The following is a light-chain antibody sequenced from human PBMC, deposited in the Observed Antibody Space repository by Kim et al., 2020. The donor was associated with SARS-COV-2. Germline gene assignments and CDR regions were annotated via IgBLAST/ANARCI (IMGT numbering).Light chain of an antibody. CDR2: GAS. CDR1: QSFSIDY. V-gene: IGKV3-20*01. J-gene: IGKJ1*01. CDR3: QQCATSVRT. Sequence: EIVLTQSPGTLSLSPGERATLSCRASQSFSIDYLAWYQQKPGQAPRLLIYGASGRATGIPDRFSGSGSGTDFTLTIRRLEPEDFAVYYCQQCATSVRTFGQGTKVDIK.